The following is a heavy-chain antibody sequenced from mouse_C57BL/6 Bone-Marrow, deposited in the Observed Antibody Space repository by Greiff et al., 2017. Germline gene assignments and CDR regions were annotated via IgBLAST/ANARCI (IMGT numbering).Heavy chain of an antibody. Sequence: QVQLKQSGAELVRPGTSVKMSCKASGYTFTNYWIGWAKQRPGHGLEWIGDIYPGGGYTNYNEKFKGKATLTADKSSSTAYMQFSSLTSEDSAIYYCARRDYYGDFDYWGQGTTLTVSS. D-gene: IGHD1-1*01. J-gene: IGHJ2*01. CDR3: ARRDYYGDFDY. V-gene: IGHV1-63*01. CDR2: IYPGGGYT. CDR1: GYTFTNYW.